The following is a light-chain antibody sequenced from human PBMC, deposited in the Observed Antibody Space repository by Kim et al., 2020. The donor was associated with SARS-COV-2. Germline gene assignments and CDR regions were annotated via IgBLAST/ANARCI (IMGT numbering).Light chain of an antibody. CDR3: QQYGSSPRT. Sequence: LSPGERATLSCRASQSVRSNYLAWLQQKPGQAPRLLSYGASSRATGIPDRFSGSGSGTDFTLTISRLEPEDFAVYYCQQYGSSPRTFGQGTKVDIK. V-gene: IGKV3-20*01. J-gene: IGKJ1*01. CDR1: QSVRSNY. CDR2: GAS.